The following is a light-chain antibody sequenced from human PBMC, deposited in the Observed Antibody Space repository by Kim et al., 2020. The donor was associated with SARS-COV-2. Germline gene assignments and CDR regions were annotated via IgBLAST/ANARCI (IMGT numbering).Light chain of an antibody. Sequence: SASVGDRVIITCRTSQTVDTSINWYRQKPGRAPEALIFSTSSLHSGVPSRFSGSLSGPDFTLTISSLQVEDFATYYCQQTYRIPYTFGQGTKLEI. CDR3: QQTYRIPYT. CDR1: QTVDTS. V-gene: IGKV1-39*01. J-gene: IGKJ2*01. CDR2: STS.